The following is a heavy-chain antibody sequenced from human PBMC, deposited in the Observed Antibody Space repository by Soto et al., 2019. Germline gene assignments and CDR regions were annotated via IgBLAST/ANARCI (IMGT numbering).Heavy chain of an antibody. CDR2: IFSNDEK. V-gene: IGHV2-26*01. CDR1: GFSLSNARMG. J-gene: IGHJ6*02. Sequence: QVTLKESGPVLVKPTETLTLTCTVSGFSLSNARMGVSWIRQPPGKALEWLAHIFSNDEKSYSTSLKSRLTISKDTSKSQVVLTMTNMDPVDTATYYCARIRRGYDSSGLYYYYGMDVWGQGTTVTVSS. CDR3: ARIRRGYDSSGLYYYYGMDV. D-gene: IGHD3-22*01.